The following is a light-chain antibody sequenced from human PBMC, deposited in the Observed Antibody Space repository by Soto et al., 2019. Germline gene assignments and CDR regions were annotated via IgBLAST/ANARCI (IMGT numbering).Light chain of an antibody. V-gene: IGKV3-20*01. CDR2: GAS. J-gene: IGKJ3*01. CDR1: QSVSSSY. Sequence: EIVLTQSPGTLSLSPGERATLSCRASQSVSSSYLAWYQQKPGQAPRLLIYGASSRATGIPDRFSGSGSGTDFTLTITRLVPEDFAVYYCLQYGSSPPITFGPGTKVDIK. CDR3: LQYGSSPPIT.